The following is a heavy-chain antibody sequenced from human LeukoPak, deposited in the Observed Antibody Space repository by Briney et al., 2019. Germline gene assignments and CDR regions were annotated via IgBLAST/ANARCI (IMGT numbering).Heavy chain of an antibody. V-gene: IGHV3-23*01. J-gene: IGHJ4*02. D-gene: IGHD5-18*01. CDR2: ISGSAGST. CDR1: GFTFSNYA. Sequence: PGGSLRLSCAASGFTFSNYAMNWVRQAPGKGLEWVSAISGSAGSTYYADSLKGRFTISRDNSKNTLYLQMNSLRDEDTAVYYCARGSGEQLWSTSDYWGQGTLVTVSS. CDR3: ARGSGEQLWSTSDY.